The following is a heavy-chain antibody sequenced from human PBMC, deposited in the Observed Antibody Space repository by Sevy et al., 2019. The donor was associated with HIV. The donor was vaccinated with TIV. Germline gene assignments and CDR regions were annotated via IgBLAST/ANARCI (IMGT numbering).Heavy chain of an antibody. V-gene: IGHV4-30-4*01. CDR3: ARGKNLDSAPFDF. Sequence: SETLSLTCSVSGDSISSGDYYWNWIRQSPGKGLEWIGYFFYSDSPHYNPSLKSRVTISADMAENHISLKVNSVTAADSAVYYCARGKNLDSAPFDFWGQGTLVTVSS. CDR1: GDSISSGDYY. CDR2: FFYSDSP. D-gene: IGHD5-18*01. J-gene: IGHJ5*01.